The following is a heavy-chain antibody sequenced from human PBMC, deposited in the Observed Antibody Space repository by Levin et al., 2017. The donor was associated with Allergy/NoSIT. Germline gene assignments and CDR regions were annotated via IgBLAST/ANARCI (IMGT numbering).Heavy chain of an antibody. D-gene: IGHD6-13*01. CDR1: GFTFSSYG. Sequence: GGSLRLSCAASGFTFSSYGMHWVRQAPGKGLEWVAVISYAGSNKYYADSVQCRFTLSRHTSKNTLYLQMNSLRAEDTAVYYWAKGGWGEPRGSASSSWYGYFDDWGQGTLVT. V-gene: IGHV3-30*18. CDR2: ISYAGSNK. CDR3: AKGGWGEPRGSASSSWYGYFDD. J-gene: IGHJ4*02.